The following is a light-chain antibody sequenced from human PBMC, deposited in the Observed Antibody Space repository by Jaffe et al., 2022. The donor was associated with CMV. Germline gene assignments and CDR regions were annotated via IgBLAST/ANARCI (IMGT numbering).Light chain of an antibody. CDR3: QQASNFLSLT. J-gene: IGKJ4*01. CDR2: AAS. Sequence: DIQMTQSPSSLSASVGDRVTVTCRASQDIGSRLAWYQQKAGKAPQLLIYAASTLQNGVPSRFSGSGSGTDFSLTISSLQPEDFATYFCQQASNFLSLTFGGGTKVEIK. CDR1: QDIGSR. V-gene: IGKV1-12*01.